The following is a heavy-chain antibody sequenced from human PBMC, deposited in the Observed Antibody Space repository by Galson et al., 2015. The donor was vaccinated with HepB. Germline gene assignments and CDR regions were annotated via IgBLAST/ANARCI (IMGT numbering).Heavy chain of an antibody. V-gene: IGHV3-30*18. D-gene: IGHD3-22*01. CDR3: AKGANSSGYYYFDY. CDR2: ISYDGSNK. Sequence: SLRLSCAASGFTFSSYGMHWVRQAPGKGLEWVAVISYDGSNKYYADSVKGRFTISRDNSKNTLYLQMDSLRAEDTAVYYCAKGANSSGYYYFDYWGQGTLVTVSS. CDR1: GFTFSSYG. J-gene: IGHJ4*02.